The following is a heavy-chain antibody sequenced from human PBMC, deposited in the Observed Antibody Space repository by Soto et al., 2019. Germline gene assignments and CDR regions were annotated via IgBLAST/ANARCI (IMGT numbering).Heavy chain of an antibody. CDR2: IWYDGSNK. Sequence: GGSLRLSCAASGFTFSSYGMHWVRQAPGKGLEWVAVIWYDGSNKYYADSVKGRFTISRDNSKNTLYLQMNSLRAEDTAVYYCARDKASGYDFGDAFDIWGTGTMVTV. CDR3: ARDKASGYDFGDAFDI. CDR1: GFTFSSYG. V-gene: IGHV3-33*08. J-gene: IGHJ3*02. D-gene: IGHD5-12*01.